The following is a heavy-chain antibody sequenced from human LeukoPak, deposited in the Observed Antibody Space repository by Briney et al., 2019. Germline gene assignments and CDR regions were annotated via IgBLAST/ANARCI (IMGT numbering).Heavy chain of an antibody. CDR3: VRDPHSGSYSYFDY. J-gene: IGHJ4*02. V-gene: IGHV3-74*01. CDR1: GFTFIDHW. CDR2: IPLDGINR. D-gene: IGHD1-26*01. Sequence: PGRSLRLSCVASGFTFIDHWMHSVRQAPGKWLEWVSRIPLDGINRHYADSVRGRFTVSRDNAKNTLYLQMNSLRAEDTAVYYCVRDPHSGSYSYFDYWGQGNLVTVSS.